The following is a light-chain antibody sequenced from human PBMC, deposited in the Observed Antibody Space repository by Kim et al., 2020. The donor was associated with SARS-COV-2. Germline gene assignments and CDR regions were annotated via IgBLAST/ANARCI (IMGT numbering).Light chain of an antibody. J-gene: IGLJ2*01. CDR1: SCDVGSYNL. CDR3: YSYAVSLTCLV. Sequence: QSVLTQPPSVSGAPGQRITISCTGTSCDVGSYNLVHWYQQHPGKAPKLLIYVISKRPSGVPNRFSGSKSGNTAFLTISGLQSEDEADYYCYSYAVSLTCLVFGGGTQLTVL. V-gene: IGLV2-23*02. CDR2: VIS.